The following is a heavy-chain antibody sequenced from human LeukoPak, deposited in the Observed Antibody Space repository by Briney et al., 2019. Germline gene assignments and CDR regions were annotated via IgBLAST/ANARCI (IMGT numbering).Heavy chain of an antibody. CDR1: GGSISSGGYY. J-gene: IGHJ5*02. CDR3: ARDRKPLGWFDP. CDR2: IYYSGST. V-gene: IGHV4-31*03. Sequence: PSETLSLTCTVSGGSISSGGYYWSWIRQHPGKGLKWIGYIYYSGSTYYNPSLKSRVTISVDTSKNQFSLKLSSVTAADTAVYYCARDRKPLGWFDPWGQGTLVTVSS. D-gene: IGHD7-27*01.